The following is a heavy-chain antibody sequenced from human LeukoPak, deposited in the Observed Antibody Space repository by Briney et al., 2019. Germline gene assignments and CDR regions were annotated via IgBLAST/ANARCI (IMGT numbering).Heavy chain of an antibody. D-gene: IGHD1-26*01. Sequence: GTSLRLSCEASGFTFSGYGMHWVRQAPGKGLEWVAVIWYDGSNKYYADSVKGRFTISRDNSKNTLYLQMNSLRAEDTAVYYCARGSGTLYYFDYWGQGTLVTVSS. CDR3: ARGSGTLYYFDY. J-gene: IGHJ4*02. CDR1: GFTFSGYG. V-gene: IGHV3-33*01. CDR2: IWYDGSNK.